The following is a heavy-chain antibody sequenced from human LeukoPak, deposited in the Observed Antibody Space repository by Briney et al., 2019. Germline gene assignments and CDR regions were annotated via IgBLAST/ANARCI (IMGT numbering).Heavy chain of an antibody. Sequence: AGGSLRLSCAASGFTFRSYSMNWVRQAPGKGLEWVSSISSGGTYIFYPDSLKGRFTVSRDNAKSSLYLQMNSLRAEDTAVYFCARSITVVRGPDTFDIWGQGIMVTVSS. CDR1: GFTFRSYS. V-gene: IGHV3-21*06. J-gene: IGHJ3*02. D-gene: IGHD3-10*01. CDR2: ISSGGTYI. CDR3: ARSITVVRGPDTFDI.